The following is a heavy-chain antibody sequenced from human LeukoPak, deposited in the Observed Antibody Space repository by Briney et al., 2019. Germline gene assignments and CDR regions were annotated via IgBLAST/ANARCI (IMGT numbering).Heavy chain of an antibody. J-gene: IGHJ4*02. CDR2: ISNDGTKK. Sequence: GGSLRLSCAASGFTFSSYAMHWVRQAPGKGLEWVAAISNDGTKKYYADSVKGRFTVSKDNSKNTLYLQMSSLRPEDTAVYYCAKEKYRGYSYGSGDYWGQGTLVTVSS. V-gene: IGHV3-30*18. CDR1: GFTFSSYA. CDR3: AKEKYRGYSYGSGDY. D-gene: IGHD5-18*01.